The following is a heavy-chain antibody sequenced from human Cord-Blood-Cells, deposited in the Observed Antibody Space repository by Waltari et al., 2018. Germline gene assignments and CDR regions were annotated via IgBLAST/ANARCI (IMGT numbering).Heavy chain of an antibody. CDR2: INPNSGGT. J-gene: IGHJ6*02. CDR1: GYTFTGYY. CDR3: AGEYSSSYDYYYGMDV. Sequence: QVQLVQSGAEVKKPGASVKVSCKASGYTFTGYYMHWVRQAPGQGLEWMGWINPNSGGTNYAQKFQGRVTMTRDTSISTAYMELSRLRSDDTDVYYCAGEYSSSYDYYYGMDVWGQGTTVTVSS. V-gene: IGHV1-2*02. D-gene: IGHD6-6*01.